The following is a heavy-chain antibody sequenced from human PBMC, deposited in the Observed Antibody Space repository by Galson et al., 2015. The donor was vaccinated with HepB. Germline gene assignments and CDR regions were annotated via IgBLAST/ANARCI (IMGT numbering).Heavy chain of an antibody. CDR1: GFTFSSYA. Sequence: SLRLSCAASGFTFSSYAMSWVRQAPGKGLEWVSAISGSGGSTYYADSVKGRFTISRDNSKNTLYLQMNSLRAEDTAVYYCARAAMVRGVNSPVDYWGQGTLVTVSS. J-gene: IGHJ4*02. D-gene: IGHD3-10*01. CDR2: ISGSGGST. V-gene: IGHV3-23*01. CDR3: ARAAMVRGVNSPVDY.